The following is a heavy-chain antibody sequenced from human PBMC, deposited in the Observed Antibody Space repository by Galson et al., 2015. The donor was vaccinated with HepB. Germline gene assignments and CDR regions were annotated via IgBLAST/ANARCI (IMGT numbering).Heavy chain of an antibody. V-gene: IGHV3-7*03. D-gene: IGHD1-14*01. CDR2: IKQDGSEK. J-gene: IGHJ4*02. CDR1: GFAFRSYW. CDR3: ARDTPRPL. Sequence: SLRLSCAASGFAFRSYWMTWVRQAPGKGLEWVANIKQDGSEKNYVDSVRGRFTISRDNAKSSLYLQMNSLRLEDTAIYYCARDTPRPLWGQGTLVSVSS.